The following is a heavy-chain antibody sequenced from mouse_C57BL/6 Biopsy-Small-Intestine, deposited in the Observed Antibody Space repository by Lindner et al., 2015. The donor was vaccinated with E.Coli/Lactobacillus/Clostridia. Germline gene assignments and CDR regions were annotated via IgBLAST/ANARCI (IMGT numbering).Heavy chain of an antibody. Sequence: VQLQESGAEVVKPGASVKMSCKASGHTFTTYPIEWMKQIHGKSLEWIGKIHPYDDDTKYNEKFKGKATLTVDKSSSTAYMELRSLTSEDTAVYYCARSYSNYVRAMDYWGQGTSVTVSS. D-gene: IGHD2-5*01. V-gene: IGHV1-47*01. CDR3: ARSYSNYVRAMDY. CDR1: GHTFTTYP. CDR2: IHPYDDDT. J-gene: IGHJ4*01.